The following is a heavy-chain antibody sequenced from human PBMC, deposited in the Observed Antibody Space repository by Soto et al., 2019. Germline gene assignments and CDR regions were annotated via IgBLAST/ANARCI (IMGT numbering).Heavy chain of an antibody. CDR2: IYYSGST. V-gene: IGHV4-31*01. CDR3: ARVVGYFDY. D-gene: IGHD1-26*01. CDR1: GGSISSGGYY. Sequence: QVQLQESGPGLVKPSQTLSLTCTVSGGSISSGGYYWRWIRQPPGKGLEWVGYIYYSGSTYYNPSQKSLVTISGDTAKNTFSLKLSSVTAADKAVYYCARVVGYFDYCGQGTMVTVSS. J-gene: IGHJ4*02.